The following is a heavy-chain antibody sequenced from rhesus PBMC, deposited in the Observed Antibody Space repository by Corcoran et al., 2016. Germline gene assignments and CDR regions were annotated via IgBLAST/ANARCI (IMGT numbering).Heavy chain of an antibody. Sequence: QVQLQESGPGLVKPSETLPLTCAVSGASISSNYWSWIRQPPGKGLEWIGYIYGGSGSTSDNPSLKSRVTISKDTSKNQFSLKLSSVTAADTAVYYCARGPSTTVADGFDYWGQGVLVTVSS. CDR2: IYGGSGST. CDR1: GASISSNY. V-gene: IGHV4-147*01. D-gene: IGHD4-29*01. J-gene: IGHJ4*01. CDR3: ARGPSTTVADGFDY.